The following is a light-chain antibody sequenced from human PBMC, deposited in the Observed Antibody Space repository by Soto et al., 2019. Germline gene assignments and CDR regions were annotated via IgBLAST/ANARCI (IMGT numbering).Light chain of an antibody. Sequence: EIVLTQSPATLSLSPGERATLSCRASQRVSSHLFWYQQKAGQVPRLLIYDASNRVTGIPARFGGSGSGTDFTLTISGLEPEDFAVYYCQQRSDWPPTFGGGTKVEIK. CDR3: QQRSDWPPT. CDR1: QRVSSH. V-gene: IGKV3-11*01. CDR2: DAS. J-gene: IGKJ4*01.